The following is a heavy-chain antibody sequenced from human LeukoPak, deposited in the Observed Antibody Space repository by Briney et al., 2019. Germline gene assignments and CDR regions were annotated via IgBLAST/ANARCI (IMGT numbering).Heavy chain of an antibody. V-gene: IGHV3-7*01. CDR1: GFTFSSYS. D-gene: IGHD3-10*01. CDR3: GRHRSGSGTYLIDY. J-gene: IGHJ4*02. CDR2: MKKEGSET. Sequence: GGSLRLSCVVSGFTFSSYSMIWVRQAPGKGLQWVANMKKEGSETNYVDSVKGRFTISRDNAKNSLYLQMNSLRAEDTAVYYCGRHRSGSGTYLIDYWGQGTLVSVSS.